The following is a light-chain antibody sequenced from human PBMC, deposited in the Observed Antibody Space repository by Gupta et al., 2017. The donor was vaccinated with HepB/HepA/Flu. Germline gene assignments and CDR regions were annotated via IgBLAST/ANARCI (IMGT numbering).Light chain of an antibody. V-gene: IGKV1-39*01. CDR1: QSIDAY. CDR2: SAS. CDR3: QQIHIPWT. J-gene: IGKJ1*01. Sequence: DIQLTQSPSSLSASLGDSVSITCRASQSIDAYLNWYRQIPGEHPKLVIYSASTLHRGIPSRFSGWGGVKAFTLTSSKQEYEDVANYCEQQIHIPWTFGQGTRVEIK.